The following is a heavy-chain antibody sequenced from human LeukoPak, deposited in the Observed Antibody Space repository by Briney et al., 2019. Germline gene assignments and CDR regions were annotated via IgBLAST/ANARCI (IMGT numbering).Heavy chain of an antibody. CDR1: GFTFSTYG. J-gene: IGHJ4*02. D-gene: IGHD6-19*01. CDR2: ISSDESNK. Sequence: GRSLRLSCAASGFTFSTYGMHWVRQAPGKGLEWVAVISSDESNKFYADSVKGRFTISRDNSKNTLYLQVNSVRAEDTAVYYCAKGHSSGWYSIEYSGQGTLVTVSS. V-gene: IGHV3-30*18. CDR3: AKGHSSGWYSIEY.